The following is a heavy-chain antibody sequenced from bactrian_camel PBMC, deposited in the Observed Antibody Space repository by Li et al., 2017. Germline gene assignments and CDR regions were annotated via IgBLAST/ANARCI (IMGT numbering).Heavy chain of an antibody. CDR2: FGVGGGTT. CDR1: GRSYSTEC. D-gene: IGHD5*01. V-gene: IGHV3S1*01. J-gene: IGHJ4*01. Sequence: QVQLVESGGGSVQAGGSLRLSCAASGRSYSTECVAWFRQAPGKEREGVASFGVGGGTTVYADSVKGRFTLSQDSAEKTVYLQMDSMKPDDTAMYYCARGCEILNGQWRIWGHWGRGTQVTVS. CDR3: ARGCEILNGQWRIWGH.